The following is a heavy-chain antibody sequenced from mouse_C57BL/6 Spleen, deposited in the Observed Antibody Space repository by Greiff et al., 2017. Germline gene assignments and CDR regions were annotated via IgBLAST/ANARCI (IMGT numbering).Heavy chain of an antibody. D-gene: IGHD1-1*01. CDR1: GYSFTGYY. Sequence: VQLKQSGPELVKPGASVKISCTASGYSFTGYYMPWVKQSHGNILDWIGYIYPYHGVSSSNQKFKGQAPLPVAKSSSTAYRELRRLTTEESADYYGARGGVGGSSYDWYFDVWRTGTTVTVSS. CDR3: ARGGVGGSSYDWYFDV. CDR2: IYPYHGVS. J-gene: IGHJ1*03. V-gene: IGHV1-31*01.